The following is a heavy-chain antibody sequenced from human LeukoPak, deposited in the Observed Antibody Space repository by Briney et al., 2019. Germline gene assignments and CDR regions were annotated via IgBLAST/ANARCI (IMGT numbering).Heavy chain of an antibody. CDR1: GYTFTGYY. CDR2: INPNSGGT. CDR3: ARDSTVTTFRGCVDP. J-gene: IGHJ5*02. Sequence: GASVKVSCKASGYTFTGYYMHWVRQAPGQGLEWMGWINPNSGGTSYAQQFQGRVTMTRDTSISTAYMELSRLRSDDTAVYYCARDSTVTTFRGCVDPWGQGTLVTVSS. V-gene: IGHV1-2*02. D-gene: IGHD4-17*01.